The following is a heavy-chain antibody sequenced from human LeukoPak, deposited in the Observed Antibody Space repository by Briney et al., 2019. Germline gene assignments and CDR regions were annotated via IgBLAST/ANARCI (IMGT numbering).Heavy chain of an antibody. CDR1: GGSISSYY. J-gene: IGHJ4*02. V-gene: IGHV4-59*01. CDR3: AREAAAAGTALDY. CDR2: IYFSGST. D-gene: IGHD6-13*01. Sequence: SETLFLTCTVSGGSISSYYWSWIRLPPGKGLEWIGYIYFSGSTNYNPSLKSRVTISVDTSKSHFSLKLSSVTAADTAVYYCAREAAAAGTALDYWGQGTLVTVSS.